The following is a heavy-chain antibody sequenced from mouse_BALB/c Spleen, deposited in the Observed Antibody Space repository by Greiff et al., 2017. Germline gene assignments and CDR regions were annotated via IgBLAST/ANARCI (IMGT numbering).Heavy chain of an antibody. CDR1: GFTFSDYY. Sequence: EVKLVESGGGLVKPGGSLKLSCAASGFTFSDYYMYWVRQTPEKRLEWVATISDGGSYTYYPDSVKGRFTISRDNAKNNLYLQMSSLKSEDTAMYYCARDRGLRHPLYAMDYWGQGTSVTVSS. CDR2: ISDGGSYT. V-gene: IGHV5-4*02. J-gene: IGHJ4*01. CDR3: ARDRGLRHPLYAMDY. D-gene: IGHD2-4*01.